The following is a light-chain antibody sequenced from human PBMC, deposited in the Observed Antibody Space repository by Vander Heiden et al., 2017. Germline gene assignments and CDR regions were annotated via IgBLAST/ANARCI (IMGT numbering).Light chain of an antibody. V-gene: IGKV1-5*03. CDR3: QQYNSYPWT. CDR2: KAS. CDR1: QSISSW. J-gene: IGKJ1*01. Sequence: DIRMTQSPSTLSASVGDRVTITCRASQSISSWLAWYQQKPGKAPKLLICKASSLESGVPSRFSGSGSGTEFTLTISSLQPDDFATYYCQQYNSYPWTFGQGTKVEIK.